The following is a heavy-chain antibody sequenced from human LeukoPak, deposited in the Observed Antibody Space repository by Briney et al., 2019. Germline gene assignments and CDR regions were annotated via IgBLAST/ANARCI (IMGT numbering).Heavy chain of an antibody. D-gene: IGHD3-22*01. CDR3: XRALTPLRDSSGYLYLGS. V-gene: IGHV4-61*02. CDR2: IYTSGST. Sequence: SETLSLTCTVSGASISSGSFYWSWIRQPAGKGLEWIGRIYTSGSTNYNPSLKSRVTMSVDTSKKQFSLKLSSVTAADTAVYYXXRALTPLRDSSGYLYLGSWGQGTLVTVSS. J-gene: IGHJ5*02. CDR1: GASISSGSFY.